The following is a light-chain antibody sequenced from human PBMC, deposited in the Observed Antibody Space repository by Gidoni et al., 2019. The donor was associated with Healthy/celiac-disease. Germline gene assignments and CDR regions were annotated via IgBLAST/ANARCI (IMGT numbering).Light chain of an antibody. Sequence: EIVFTQSPGTPSLSPGERATLSCRASQSVSSSYLAWYQQKPGQAPRLLIYGASSRATGIPDRFSGSGSGTDFTLTISRLEPEDFAVYYCQQYGSSPGTFGQGTKLEIK. V-gene: IGKV3-20*01. J-gene: IGKJ2*01. CDR1: QSVSSSY. CDR3: QQYGSSPGT. CDR2: GAS.